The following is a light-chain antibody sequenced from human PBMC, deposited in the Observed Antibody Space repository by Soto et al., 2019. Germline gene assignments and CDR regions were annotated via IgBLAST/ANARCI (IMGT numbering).Light chain of an antibody. J-gene: IGLJ2*01. CDR3: GTWDTSLSAVV. V-gene: IGLV1-51*01. Sequence: QSVLTQPPSVSAAPGQKVTISCSGSSSNIGNNYVSWYQHLPGTAPKLLIYDNNERPSGIPDRFSGSKSGTSATLGITGLQTGDERDYYCGTWDTSLSAVVFGGGTKLTVL. CDR2: DNN. CDR1: SSNIGNNY.